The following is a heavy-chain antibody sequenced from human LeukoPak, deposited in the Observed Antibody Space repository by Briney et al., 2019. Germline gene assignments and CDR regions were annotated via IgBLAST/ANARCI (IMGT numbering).Heavy chain of an antibody. V-gene: IGHV4-61*10. J-gene: IGHJ3*02. CDR1: GDSISSGSYY. CDR3: ARVGENYYDSSGYYYVGGGAFDI. Sequence: SETLSLTCTVSGDSISSGSYYWSWIRQPAGKGLEWIGRIYGRGGSNYNPSLKSRVTISVDTSKNQFSLKLSSVTAADTAVYYCARVGENYYDSSGYYYVGGGAFDIWGQGTMVTVSS. D-gene: IGHD3-22*01. CDR2: IYGRGGS.